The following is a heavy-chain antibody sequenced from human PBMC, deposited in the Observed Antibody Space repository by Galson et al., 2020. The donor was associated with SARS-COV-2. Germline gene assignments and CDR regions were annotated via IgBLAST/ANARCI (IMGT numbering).Heavy chain of an antibody. CDR3: AREAYCGGDCYAVFYY. J-gene: IGHJ4*02. D-gene: IGHD2-21*02. V-gene: IGHV4-34*01. CDR1: GGSFSGYY. Sequence: SEPLSLTCAVYGGSFSGYYWSWIRQPPGKGLEWIEEINSSGSTTYHPSLKSRVTISVDTSKHHFSLKLSSVTAADTAVYYCAREAYCGGDCYAVFYYGGRGTLGSVSS. CDR2: INSSGST.